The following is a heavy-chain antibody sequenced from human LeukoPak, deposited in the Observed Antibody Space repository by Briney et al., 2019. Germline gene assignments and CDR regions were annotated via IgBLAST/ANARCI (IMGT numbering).Heavy chain of an antibody. CDR1: GYSISSGYY. V-gene: IGHV4-38-2*02. Sequence: PSETLSLTCTVSGYSISSGYYWGWIRQPPGKGLEWIGSIYHSGSTYYNPSLKSRVTISVDTSKNQFSLKLSSVTAADTAVYYCASLSHLYWYFDLWGRGTLVTVSS. CDR2: IYHSGST. J-gene: IGHJ2*01. CDR3: ASLSHLYWYFDL.